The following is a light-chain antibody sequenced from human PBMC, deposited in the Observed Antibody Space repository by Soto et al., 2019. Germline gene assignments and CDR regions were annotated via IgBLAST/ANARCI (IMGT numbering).Light chain of an antibody. CDR3: SSYRSSTTFV. Sequence: QSALTQPASVSGSPGQSITISCTGTSSDVGAYNYVSWYQQYPGKAPKVIIFEVRKRPSGVSNRFSGSKSGDTASLTISGLQAEDEADYHCSSYRSSTTFVSGTGTKVTVL. CDR1: SSDVGAYNY. CDR2: EVR. V-gene: IGLV2-14*01. J-gene: IGLJ1*01.